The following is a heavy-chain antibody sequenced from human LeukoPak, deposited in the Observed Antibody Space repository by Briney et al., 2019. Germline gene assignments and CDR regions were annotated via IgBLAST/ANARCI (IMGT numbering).Heavy chain of an antibody. CDR1: GGTFSSYA. J-gene: IGHJ4*02. CDR3: ARGYSSGWYPFDY. Sequence: GASVKVSCKASGGTFSSYAISWVRQAPGQGLEWMGWINPNSGGTNYAQKFQGRVTMTRDTSISTAYMELSRLRSDDTAVYYCARGYSSGWYPFDYWGQGTLVTVSS. V-gene: IGHV1-2*02. D-gene: IGHD6-19*01. CDR2: INPNSGGT.